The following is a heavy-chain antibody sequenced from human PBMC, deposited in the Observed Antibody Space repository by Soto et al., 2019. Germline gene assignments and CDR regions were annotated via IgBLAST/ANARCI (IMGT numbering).Heavy chain of an antibody. V-gene: IGHV4-34*01. CDR1: GGSFSDFY. D-gene: IGHD3-10*01. Sequence: QVQLQPWGAGLLKPSETLSLTCAVYGGSFSDFYWTWIRQLPGKGLEWIGEINHSGSTKYNPSLKSRVALSVDTSKVQLALNLRSVTAADTAVYYCGPRGAGAEPRGYWGPGTLVTVSS. J-gene: IGHJ4*02. CDR3: GPRGAGAEPRGY. CDR2: INHSGST.